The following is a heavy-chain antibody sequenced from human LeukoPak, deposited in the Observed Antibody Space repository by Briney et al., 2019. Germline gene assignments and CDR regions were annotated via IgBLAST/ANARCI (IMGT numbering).Heavy chain of an antibody. CDR1: GYSTSSGYY. V-gene: IGHV4-38-2*02. CDR3: ARAKYQPFDWFDP. J-gene: IGHJ5*02. Sequence: SETLSLTCTVSGYSTSSGYYWGWIRQPPGKGLEWIGSIYHSGSTYYNPSHRSRVTISVDTSKNQFSLKLSSVTAADTAVYYCARAKYQPFDWFDPWGQGTLVTVSS. D-gene: IGHD2-2*01. CDR2: IYHSGST.